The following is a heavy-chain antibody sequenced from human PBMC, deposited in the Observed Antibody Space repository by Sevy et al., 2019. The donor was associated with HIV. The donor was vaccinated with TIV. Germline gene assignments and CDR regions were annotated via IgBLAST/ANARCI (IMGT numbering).Heavy chain of an antibody. CDR3: DRRASYQYSTGFYFDF. Sequence: SETLSLTCSVSGASLRDPSYVWVWLRQSPGEGLQWIACGLYNGDTFYTPPLRGRLTISVDTPKSQISLRLASVTAADTAIYYCDRRASYQYSTGFYFDFWCLGTLVTVSS. V-gene: IGHV4-39*01. CDR1: GASLRDPSYV. CDR2: GLYNGDT. J-gene: IGHJ4*01. D-gene: IGHD3-9*01.